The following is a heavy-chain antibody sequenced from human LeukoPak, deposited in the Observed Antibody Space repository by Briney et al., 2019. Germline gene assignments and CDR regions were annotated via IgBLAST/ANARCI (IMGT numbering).Heavy chain of an antibody. D-gene: IGHD5-12*01. J-gene: IGHJ1*01. CDR1: GFTFSSYA. CDR3: AKSGYDYAEYFQH. CDR2: ISGSGGST. V-gene: IGHV3-23*01. Sequence: GGSLRLSCAASGFTFSSYAMSWVRQAPGKGLEWVSAISGSGGSTYYADSVKGRFTIFRDNSKNTLYLQMNSLRAVDTAVYYCAKSGYDYAEYFQHWGQGTLVTVSS.